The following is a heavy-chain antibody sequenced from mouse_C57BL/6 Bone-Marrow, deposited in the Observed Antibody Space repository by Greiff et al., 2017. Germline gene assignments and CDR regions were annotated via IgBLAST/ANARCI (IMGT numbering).Heavy chain of an antibody. D-gene: IGHD1-1*01. CDR1: GYTFTSYW. Sequence: VQLQQPGAELVKPGASVKLSCKASGYTFTSYWMHWVKQRPGQGLEWIGMIHPNSGSTNYNEKFKSKATLTVDKSSSTAYMQLSSLTSEDSAVYYCARDPLSRYVDVWGTGTTVTVSS. CDR3: ARDPLSRYVDV. V-gene: IGHV1-64*01. CDR2: IHPNSGST. J-gene: IGHJ1*03.